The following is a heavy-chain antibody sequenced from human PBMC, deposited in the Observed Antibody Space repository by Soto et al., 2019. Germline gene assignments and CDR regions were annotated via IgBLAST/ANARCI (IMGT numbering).Heavy chain of an antibody. CDR2: IYYSGST. V-gene: IGHV4-31*03. Sequence: PSETLSLTCTVSGGSISSGGYYWSWIRQHPGKGLEWIGYIYYSGSTYYNPSLKSRVTISVDTSKNQVSLRLASVTVADTAVYYCARLRAGLAGTPNWFHPWGQGTLVTVSS. CDR1: GGSISSGGYY. J-gene: IGHJ5*02. D-gene: IGHD6-19*01. CDR3: ARLRAGLAGTPNWFHP.